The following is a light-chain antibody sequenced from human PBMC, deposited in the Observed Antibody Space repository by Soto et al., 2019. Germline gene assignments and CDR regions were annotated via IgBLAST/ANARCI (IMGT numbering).Light chain of an antibody. J-gene: IGLJ3*02. Sequence: QSALTQPASVSGSPGQSITISCTGTRSDVGGYNYVSWYQQHPGRAPKLMIYEVSYRPSGVSHRFSGSKSGNTASLTISGLQAEDEAEYYCFSYRDVGPLGVFGGGTKLTVL. CDR1: RSDVGGYNY. CDR2: EVS. CDR3: FSYRDVGPLGV. V-gene: IGLV2-14*01.